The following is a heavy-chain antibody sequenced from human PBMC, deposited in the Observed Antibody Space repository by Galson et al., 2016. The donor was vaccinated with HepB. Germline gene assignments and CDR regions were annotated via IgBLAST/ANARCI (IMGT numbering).Heavy chain of an antibody. Sequence: SLRLSCAASGFTFASYGMHWVRQAPAKGLEWVAFIRYDGTIKYYADSVKGRFTISRDNSKDTLYLQMSSLRAEDTAVYYCARDYGDSNSYFNYWGQGTLVTVSS. V-gene: IGHV3-30*02. CDR1: GFTFASYG. CDR3: ARDYGDSNSYFNY. CDR2: IRYDGTIK. J-gene: IGHJ4*02. D-gene: IGHD4-17*01.